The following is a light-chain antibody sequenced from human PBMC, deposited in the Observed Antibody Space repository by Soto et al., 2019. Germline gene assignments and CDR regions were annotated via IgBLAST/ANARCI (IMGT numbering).Light chain of an antibody. CDR1: QSISIW. V-gene: IGKV1-5*03. J-gene: IGKJ2*01. Sequence: DIQMTQSPSTLSASVGDRVTITCRASQSISIWLAWYQQKPGKAPKLLIYKASTLQSGVPSRFSGSGSETEFTLNISSLQPDDFATYYCQEYHKYSSYTFGQGTNLEIK. CDR3: QEYHKYSSYT. CDR2: KAS.